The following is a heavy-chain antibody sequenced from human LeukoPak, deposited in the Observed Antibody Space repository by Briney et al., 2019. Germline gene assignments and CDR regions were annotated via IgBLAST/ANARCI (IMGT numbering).Heavy chain of an antibody. CDR3: ARDAVTYDAFDI. J-gene: IGHJ3*02. CDR2: VFYSGST. CDR1: GGSITNYY. D-gene: IGHD2-21*02. V-gene: IGHV4-59*01. Sequence: PSETLSLTCTVSGGSITNYYWNWIRQPPGKRLEWIGYVFYSGSTNYNPSLKSRVTISVDTSKNQFSLKLTSVTAADTALYYCARDAVTYDAFDIWGQGTMVTVSS.